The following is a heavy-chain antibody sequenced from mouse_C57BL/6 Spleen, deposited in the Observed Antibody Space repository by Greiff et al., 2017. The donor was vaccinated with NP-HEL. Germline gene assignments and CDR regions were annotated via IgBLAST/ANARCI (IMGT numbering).Heavy chain of an antibody. J-gene: IGHJ4*01. Sequence: VQLQRSGAELVGPGSSVKMSCKTSGYPFTSYGINWVKQRPGQGLEWTGYFYIVIGYTEYNEKFKGKAPLTSDTSSSTAYMQLSSRTSEDAAIDFCAINYYGSSYDAMDYWGQGTSVTVSS. CDR2: FYIVIGYT. D-gene: IGHD1-1*01. V-gene: IGHV1-58*01. CDR3: AINYYGSSYDAMDY. CDR1: GYPFTSYG.